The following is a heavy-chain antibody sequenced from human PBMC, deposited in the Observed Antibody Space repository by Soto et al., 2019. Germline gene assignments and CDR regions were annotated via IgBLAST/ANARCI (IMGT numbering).Heavy chain of an antibody. Sequence: LSCAGRGVTVCKAWWYWVRQDPGKGLEWVGRVKSKNDGGTTDFAAPVKGRFAISRDDSKNMVYLEMNSLQTEDTAIYYCTTDSYITSIIVRFDYWGHGTPVTVSS. CDR2: VKSKNDGGTT. D-gene: IGHD3-22*01. CDR1: GVTVCKAW. V-gene: IGHV3-15*07. J-gene: IGHJ4*01. CDR3: TTDSYITSIIVRFDY.